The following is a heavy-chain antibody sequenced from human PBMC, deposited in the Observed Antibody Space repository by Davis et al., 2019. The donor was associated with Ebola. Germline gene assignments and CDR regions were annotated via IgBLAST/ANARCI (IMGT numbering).Heavy chain of an antibody. J-gene: IGHJ3*02. CDR2: IYPGDSDT. Sequence: GESLKISCKGSGYSFTSYWIGWVRQMPGKGLEWMGIIYPGDSDTRYSPSFQGQVTISADKSISTAYLQWSSLKASDTAMYYCARRIVATSRGDAFDIWGQETMVTVSS. CDR3: ARRIVATSRGDAFDI. V-gene: IGHV5-51*01. D-gene: IGHD5-12*01. CDR1: GYSFTSYW.